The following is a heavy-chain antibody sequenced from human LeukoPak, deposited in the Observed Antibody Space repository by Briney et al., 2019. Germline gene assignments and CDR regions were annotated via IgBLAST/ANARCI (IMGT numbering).Heavy chain of an antibody. CDR3: ARVGADYDILTGYDY. J-gene: IGHJ4*02. CDR1: GYNFTSYW. D-gene: IGHD3-9*01. V-gene: IGHV5-51*01. Sequence: KHGESLKISRKGSGYNFTSYWIGWVRQMPGKGLEWMGIIYPDDSNTRHSPSFQGQVTISADKSISTAYLQWSSLKASDTAMYYCARVGADYDILTGYDYWGQGTLVTVSS. CDR2: IYPDDSNT.